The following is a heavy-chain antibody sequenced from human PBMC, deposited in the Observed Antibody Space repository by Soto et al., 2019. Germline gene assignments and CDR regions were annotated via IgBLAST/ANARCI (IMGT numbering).Heavy chain of an antibody. J-gene: IGHJ3*02. V-gene: IGHV3-48*02. Sequence: EAQLVESGGGLVQPGGSLRLSCAASGFTLATYSMNSVRQAPGKGLGWVSHIIDSSATRYYADSVTARFTISRDNAKNSIYLQMNSLRDEDSALYYCARASGWYPSDAFEIWGQGTPVTVSS. CDR2: IIDSSATR. CDR3: ARASGWYPSDAFEI. D-gene: IGHD6-19*01. CDR1: GFTLATYS.